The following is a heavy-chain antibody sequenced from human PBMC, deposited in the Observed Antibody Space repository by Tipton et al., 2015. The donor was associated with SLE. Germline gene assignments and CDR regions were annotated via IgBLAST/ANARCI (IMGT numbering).Heavy chain of an antibody. V-gene: IGHV3-7*01. J-gene: IGHJ4*02. Sequence: SLRLSCAASGFTFSSYGMHWVRQAPGKGLAWVANINQDGGEKYYVDSVKGRFTISRDNANSSLYLQMNNLRAEDTAVYYCSRDYYDGSGYDCYFEYWGQGTLVTVSS. CDR2: INQDGGEK. CDR3: SRDYYDGSGYDCYFEY. D-gene: IGHD3-22*01. CDR1: GFTFSSYG.